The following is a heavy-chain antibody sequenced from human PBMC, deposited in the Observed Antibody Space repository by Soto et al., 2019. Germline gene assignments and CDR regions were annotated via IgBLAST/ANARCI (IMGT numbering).Heavy chain of an antibody. CDR3: AHSGQWLLSFDY. D-gene: IGHD3-3*01. V-gene: IGHV3-23*01. J-gene: IGHJ4*02. Sequence: GGSLRLSCAASGFTFSSYAMSWVRQAPGKGLEWVSAISGSGGSTYYADSVKGRFTISRDNSKNTLYLQMNSLRAEDTAVYYCAHSGQWLLSFDYWGQGTLVXVSS. CDR2: ISGSGGST. CDR1: GFTFSSYA.